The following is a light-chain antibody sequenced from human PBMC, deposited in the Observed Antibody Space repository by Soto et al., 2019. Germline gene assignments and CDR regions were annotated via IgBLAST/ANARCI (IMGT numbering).Light chain of an antibody. Sequence: EIVLTQSPGTLSLSPGERATLSCRASQSVSSNALAWYQQKPGQAHRLLIYGASCRATGIPDRFSGSGSGTDLTLIISRLEPEEFAVYSCHQCVRSPHTFGQRTKLEIK. CDR3: HQCVRSPHT. V-gene: IGKV3-20*01. CDR1: QSVSSNA. J-gene: IGKJ2*01. CDR2: GAS.